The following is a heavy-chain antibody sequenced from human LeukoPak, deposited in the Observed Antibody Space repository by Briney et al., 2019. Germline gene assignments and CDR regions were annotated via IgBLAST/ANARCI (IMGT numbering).Heavy chain of an antibody. CDR2: IYSGGST. Sequence: AGGSLRLSCAASGFIVSSNYMSWVRQAPGKGLKWVSVIYSGGSTYYADSVKGRFTISRDNSKNTLYLQMNNLRAEDTADCYCFLDGGKTGKHWYQFDYWGQGTLVTVSS. J-gene: IGHJ4*02. CDR1: GFIVSSNY. V-gene: IGHV3-53*01. D-gene: IGHD1-1*01. CDR3: FLDGGKTGKHWYQFDY.